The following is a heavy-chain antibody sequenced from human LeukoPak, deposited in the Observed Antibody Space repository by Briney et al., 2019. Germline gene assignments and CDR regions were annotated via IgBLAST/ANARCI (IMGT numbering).Heavy chain of an antibody. J-gene: IGHJ5*02. CDR2: IIPIFGTA. Sequence: SVKVSCKASGGTFSSYAISWVRQAPGQGLEWMGGIIPIFGTANYAQKFQGRATITADESTSTAYMELSSLRSEDTAVYYCARDLKFGDYDPLTHWFDPWGQGTLVTVSS. CDR3: ARDLKFGDYDPLTHWFDP. CDR1: GGTFSSYA. V-gene: IGHV1-69*01. D-gene: IGHD3-16*01.